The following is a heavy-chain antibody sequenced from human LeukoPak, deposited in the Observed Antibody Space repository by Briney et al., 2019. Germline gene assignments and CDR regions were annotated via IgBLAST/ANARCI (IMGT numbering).Heavy chain of an antibody. CDR2: ISSSGSTI. Sequence: GGSLRLSRAASGFTFSSYGMNWVRQAPGKGLEWVSYISSSGSTIYYADSVKGRFTISRDNAKNSLYLQMNSLRAEDTAVYYCARERHFDWLLEGAYNWFDPWGQGTLVTVSS. V-gene: IGHV3-48*03. CDR1: GFTFSSYG. D-gene: IGHD3-9*01. CDR3: ARERHFDWLLEGAYNWFDP. J-gene: IGHJ5*02.